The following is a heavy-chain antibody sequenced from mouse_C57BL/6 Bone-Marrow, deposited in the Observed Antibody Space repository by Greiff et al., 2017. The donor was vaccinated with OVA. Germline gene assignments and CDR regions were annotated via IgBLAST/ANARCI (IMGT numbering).Heavy chain of an antibody. V-gene: IGHV6-6*01. CDR1: GFTFSDAW. D-gene: IGHD1-1*01. CDR3: TGTTVVGFDY. CDR2: IRHKANNHAT. J-gene: IGHJ2*01. Sequence: EVKVVESGGGLVQPGGSMKLSCAASGFTFSDAWMDWVRQSPEKGLEWVAEIRHKANNHATYYAESVKGRFTISRDDSKSSVYLQMNSLRAEDTGIYYCTGTTVVGFDYWGQGTTLTVSS.